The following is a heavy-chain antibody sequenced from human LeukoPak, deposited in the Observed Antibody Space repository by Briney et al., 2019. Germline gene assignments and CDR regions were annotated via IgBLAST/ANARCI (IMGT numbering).Heavy chain of an antibody. V-gene: IGHV3-9*01. CDR1: GLTFDEYA. J-gene: IGHJ4*02. D-gene: IGHD6-19*01. CDR2: ITWNSDNV. CDR3: ARYAVAGTFDY. Sequence: GGSLRLSCAASGLTFDEYAMHWVRQAPGKGLEWVSGITWNSDNVGYADSVKGRFTISRDNSKNTLYLQMNSLRAEDTAVYYCARYAVAGTFDYWGQGTLVTVSS.